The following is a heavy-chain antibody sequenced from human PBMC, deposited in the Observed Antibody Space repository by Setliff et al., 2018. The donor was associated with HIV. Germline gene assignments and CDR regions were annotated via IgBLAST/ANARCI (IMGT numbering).Heavy chain of an antibody. D-gene: IGHD3-16*02. CDR2: ISAYNGNT. CDR3: ARTPSLRLGELSSPDY. CDR1: GYTFTSYG. Sequence: ASVKVSCKASGYTFTSYGISWVRQAPGQGLEWMGWISAYNGNTNYAQKLQGRVTMTTDTSTSTAYMELRRLRCDDTAVYYCARTPSLRLGELSSPDYWGQGTLVTVSS. J-gene: IGHJ4*02. V-gene: IGHV1-18*01.